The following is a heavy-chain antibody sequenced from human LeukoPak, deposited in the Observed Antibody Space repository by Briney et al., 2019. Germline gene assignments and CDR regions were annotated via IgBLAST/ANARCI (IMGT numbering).Heavy chain of an antibody. CDR3: AREGSSWSYYYYYYMDV. J-gene: IGHJ6*03. D-gene: IGHD6-13*01. V-gene: IGHV3-48*04. Sequence: GGSLRLSCAASGLALSSYGMNWVRQAPGQGLEWLSYISSSSSTIYYADSVKGRFTISRDNAKSSLYLQMNNLRGEDTAVYYCAREGSSWSYYYYYYMDVWGKGTTVTVPS. CDR2: ISSSSSTI. CDR1: GLALSSYG.